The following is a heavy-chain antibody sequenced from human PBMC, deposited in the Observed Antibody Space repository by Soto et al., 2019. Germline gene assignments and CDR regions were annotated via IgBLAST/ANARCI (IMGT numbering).Heavy chain of an antibody. CDR1: GFKFNIYS. J-gene: IGHJ4*02. CDR3: ARSVEGHFDY. D-gene: IGHD6-19*01. Sequence: EVQLVESGGGSVRPGESLRLSCAASGFKFNIYSMNWIRQAPGKGLEWVSYITSDTLTIRYADSVRGRFIISRDNAGNSVFLQMNSLRDEDTATYYCARSVEGHFDYWGQGALVTVSS. CDR2: ITSDTLTI. V-gene: IGHV3-48*02.